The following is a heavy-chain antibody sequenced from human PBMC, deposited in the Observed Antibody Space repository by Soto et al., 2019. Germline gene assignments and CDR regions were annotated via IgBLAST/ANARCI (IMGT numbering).Heavy chain of an antibody. Sequence: EVQLLESGGGLVQPGGPLRLSCAASGFTFNSYTMSWVRQAPGKGLEWVSSISGSGGTTYYADSVKGRFTISRDNSKNTLYLEMNNPRAEDTAVYHCERFGIATPGGLDYWGQGTLVTVSS. V-gene: IGHV3-23*01. J-gene: IGHJ4*02. CDR2: ISGSGGTT. CDR3: ERFGIATPGGLDY. CDR1: GFTFNSYT. D-gene: IGHD6-13*01.